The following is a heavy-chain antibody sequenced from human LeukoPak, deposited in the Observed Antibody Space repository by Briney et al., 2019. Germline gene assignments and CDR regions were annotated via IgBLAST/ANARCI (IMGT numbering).Heavy chain of an antibody. CDR1: GFSFSSYG. Sequence: GGSPRLSCAASGFSFSSYGMHWVRQAPGKGLEWVAIIWSDGDTKYYADSVKGRFTISRDNSKDTLYLQMSSLRAEDTAVYYCANSYRKLRGLMDYYYYGMDVWGQGTTVTVSS. V-gene: IGHV3-33*06. CDR2: IWSDGDTK. J-gene: IGHJ6*02. D-gene: IGHD3-10*01. CDR3: ANSYRKLRGLMDYYYYGMDV.